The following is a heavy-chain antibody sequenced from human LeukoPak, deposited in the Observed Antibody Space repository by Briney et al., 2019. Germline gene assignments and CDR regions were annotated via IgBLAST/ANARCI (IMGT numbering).Heavy chain of an antibody. CDR2: INHSGST. V-gene: IGHV4-34*01. D-gene: IGHD2-2*01. CDR3: AGADRVVVFGASIWRPFDY. CDR1: GASFRGYS. Sequence: SETLSLTCAVYGASFRGYSWNWIRQPPGKGLEWIGEINHSGSTNYKSSLKSRVTISVDTSKNQFSLKLTSVTAADTAMYYCAGADRVVVFGASIWRPFDYWGQGTLVTVSS. J-gene: IGHJ4*02.